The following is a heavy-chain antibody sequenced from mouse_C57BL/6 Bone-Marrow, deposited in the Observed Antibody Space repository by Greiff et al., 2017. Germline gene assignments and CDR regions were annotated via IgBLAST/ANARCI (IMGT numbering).Heavy chain of an antibody. J-gene: IGHJ3*01. CDR3: AKRKEAWFAY. CDR1: GYSITSGYY. Sequence: VQLKQSGPGLVKPSQSLSLTCSVTGYSITSGYYWNWLRQFPGNKLEWMGYISYDGSNNYNPSLKNRISITRDTSKNQFFLKLNSVTTEDTATYYCAKRKEAWFAYWGQGTLVTVSA. V-gene: IGHV3-6*01. CDR2: ISYDGSN.